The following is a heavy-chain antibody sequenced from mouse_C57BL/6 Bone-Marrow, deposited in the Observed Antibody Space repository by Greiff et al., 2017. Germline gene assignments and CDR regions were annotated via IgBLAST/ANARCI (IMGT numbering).Heavy chain of an antibody. V-gene: IGHV1-19*01. CDR1: GYTFTDYY. D-gene: IGHD1-1*01. J-gene: IGHJ2*01. CDR2: INPYNGGT. CDR3: ARRSSLDY. Sequence: VQLKESGPVLVKPGASVKMSCKASGYTFTDYYMNWVKQSHGKSLEWIGVINPYNGGTSYNQKFKGKATLTVDKSSSTAYMELNSLTSEDSAVYYCARRSSLDYWGQGTTLTVSS.